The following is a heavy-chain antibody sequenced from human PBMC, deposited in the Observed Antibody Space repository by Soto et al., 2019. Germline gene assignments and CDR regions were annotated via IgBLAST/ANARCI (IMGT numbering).Heavy chain of an antibody. CDR1: GLTFSSYA. CDR3: AKDQGEGSGWYGGFDY. CDR2: ISGSGGST. Sequence: GGSLRLSCAASGLTFSSYAMSWVRQAPGKGLEWVSRISGSGGSTYYPDSVKRRFTISRDNSKNTLYLQMNTLTAEDTALYYCAKDQGEGSGWYGGFDYWGQGTLVTVSS. D-gene: IGHD6-19*01. V-gene: IGHV3-23*01. J-gene: IGHJ4*02.